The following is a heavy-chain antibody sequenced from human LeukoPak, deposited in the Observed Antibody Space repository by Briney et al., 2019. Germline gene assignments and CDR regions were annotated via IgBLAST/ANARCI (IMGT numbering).Heavy chain of an antibody. CDR1: GGSISSYY. CDR3: ARMIGAVEWLQPHRYYYMDV. Sequence: PSETLSLTCTVSGGSISSYYWSWIRQPPGEGLEWIGYIYTSGSTNYNPSLKSRVTISVDTSKNQFSLKLSSVTAADTAVYYCARMIGAVEWLQPHRYYYMDVWGKGTTVTVSS. V-gene: IGHV4-4*09. CDR2: IYTSGST. J-gene: IGHJ6*03. D-gene: IGHD3-3*01.